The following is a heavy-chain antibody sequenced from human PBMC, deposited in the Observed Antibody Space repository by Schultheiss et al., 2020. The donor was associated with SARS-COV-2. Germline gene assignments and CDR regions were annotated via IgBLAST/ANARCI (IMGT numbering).Heavy chain of an antibody. J-gene: IGHJ4*02. Sequence: ASVKVSCKASGYNFRSYGISWVRQGPRQGLEWMGWVSGYNGNTKLAQKVRDRVTMTIDTSTTTVYMELRSLKSDDTAVYFCAREAGGSSYSGFVDYWGQGTLVTVSS. D-gene: IGHD2-15*01. V-gene: IGHV1-18*01. CDR3: AREAGGSSYSGFVDY. CDR2: VSGYNGNT. CDR1: GYNFRSYG.